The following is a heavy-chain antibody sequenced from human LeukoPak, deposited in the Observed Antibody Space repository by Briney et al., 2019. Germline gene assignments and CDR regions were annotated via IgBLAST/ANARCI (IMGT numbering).Heavy chain of an antibody. CDR3: ARAHYDILTGYFDY. CDR1: GFTFSSYS. J-gene: IGHJ4*02. D-gene: IGHD3-9*01. CDR2: ISSSSSTI. V-gene: IGHV3-48*01. Sequence: PGGSLRLSCAASGFTFSSYSMNWVRQAPGKGLEWVPYISSSSSTIYYADSVKGRFTISRDNAKNSLYPQMNSLRAEDTAVYYCARAHYDILTGYFDYWGQGTLVTVSS.